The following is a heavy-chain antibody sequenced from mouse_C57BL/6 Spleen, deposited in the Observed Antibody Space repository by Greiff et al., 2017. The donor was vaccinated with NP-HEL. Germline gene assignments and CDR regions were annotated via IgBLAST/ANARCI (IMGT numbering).Heavy chain of an antibody. V-gene: IGHV1-63*01. D-gene: IGHD2-14*01. CDR2: IYPGGGYT. CDR3: ARGVLHYYAMDY. Sequence: QVQLQQSGAELVRPGTSVKMSCKASRYTFTNYWIGWAKQRPGHGLEWIGDIYPGGGYTNYNEKFKGKATLTADKSSSTAYMQFSSLTSEDSAIYYCARGVLHYYAMDYWGQGTSVTVSS. CDR1: RYTFTNYW. J-gene: IGHJ4*01.